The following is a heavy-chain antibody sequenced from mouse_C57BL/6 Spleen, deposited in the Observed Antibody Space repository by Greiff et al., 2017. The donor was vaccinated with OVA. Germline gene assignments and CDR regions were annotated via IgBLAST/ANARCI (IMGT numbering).Heavy chain of an antibody. V-gene: IGHV1-55*01. Sequence: VQLQQSGAELVKPGASVKMSCKASGYTFTSYWITWVKQRPGQGLEWIGDIYPGSGSTNYNEKFKSKATLTVDTSSSTAYMQLSSLTSEDSAVYYCARLSYGSSLYYYAMDYWGQGTSVTVSS. CDR1: GYTFTSYW. J-gene: IGHJ4*01. CDR2: IYPGSGST. D-gene: IGHD1-1*01. CDR3: ARLSYGSSLYYYAMDY.